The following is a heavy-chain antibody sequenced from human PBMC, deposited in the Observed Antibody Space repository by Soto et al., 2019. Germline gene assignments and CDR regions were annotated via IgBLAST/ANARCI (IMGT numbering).Heavy chain of an antibody. D-gene: IGHD3-22*01. CDR1: GGTFSSYA. Sequence: SVKVSGKASGGTFSSYAISWVRQAPGQGLEWMGGIIPIFGTANYAQKFQGRVTITADESTSTAYMELSSLRSEDTAVYYCARDRGDSSGYPDYWGQGTLVTVSS. CDR3: ARDRGDSSGYPDY. J-gene: IGHJ4*02. CDR2: IIPIFGTA. V-gene: IGHV1-69*13.